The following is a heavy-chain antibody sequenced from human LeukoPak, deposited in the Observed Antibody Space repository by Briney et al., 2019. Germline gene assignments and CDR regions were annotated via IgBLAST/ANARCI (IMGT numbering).Heavy chain of an antibody. J-gene: IGHJ4*02. CDR1: GFTFSDYS. D-gene: IGHD3-10*01. CDR2: ISGSGSYI. Sequence: GGSLRLSCAASGFTFSDYSMNWVRQTPRKGLEWVSCISGSGSYIYYADSVTGRFTISRDNAKNSLHLQVNSLRAEDTAVYYCVRERFHGSGAPKFDFWGQGTLVTVSS. V-gene: IGHV3-21*06. CDR3: VRERFHGSGAPKFDF.